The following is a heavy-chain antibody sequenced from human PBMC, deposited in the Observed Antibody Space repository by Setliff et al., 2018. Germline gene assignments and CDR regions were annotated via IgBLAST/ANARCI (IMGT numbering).Heavy chain of an antibody. V-gene: IGHV1-46*01. J-gene: IGHJ4*02. CDR1: GYTFTGYY. D-gene: IGHD5-18*01. CDR2: IDPSGDYT. Sequence: ASVKVSCKASGYTFTGYYMHWVRQAPGRGLEWMGIIDPSGDYTNYAQKFQGRVTMTRDTSTTTVYMELSSLRSDDTAVYYCARAPLESGYYYGQGHYFDYWGQGTLGTVSS. CDR3: ARAPLESGYYYGQGHYFDY.